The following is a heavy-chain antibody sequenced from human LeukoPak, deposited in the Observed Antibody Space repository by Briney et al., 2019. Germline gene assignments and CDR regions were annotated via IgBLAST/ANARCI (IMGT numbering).Heavy chain of an antibody. Sequence: SQTLSLTCAISGDSVSSNDAAWNWIRQSPSRGLEWLGRTFYRSKWYYDSAVSVKSRITINPDTSKNQFSLQLNSVTPEDTAVYYCARENTLVRGTRNPFDYWGQGTVVTVSS. CDR3: ARENTLVRGTRNPFDY. CDR2: TFYRSKWYY. CDR1: GDSVSSNDAA. J-gene: IGHJ4*02. D-gene: IGHD3-10*01. V-gene: IGHV6-1*01.